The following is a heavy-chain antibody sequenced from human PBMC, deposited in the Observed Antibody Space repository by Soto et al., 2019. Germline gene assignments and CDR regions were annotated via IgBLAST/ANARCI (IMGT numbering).Heavy chain of an antibody. Sequence: ASVKVSCKASGYTFTSYGISWMRQAPGQGLEWMGWINAGNGNTKYSQKFQGRVTITRDTSASTAYMELSSLRSEDTAVYYCARAPSWWYFDLWGRGTLVTVSS. CDR3: ARAPSWWYFDL. J-gene: IGHJ2*01. V-gene: IGHV1-3*01. CDR1: GYTFTSYG. CDR2: INAGNGNT.